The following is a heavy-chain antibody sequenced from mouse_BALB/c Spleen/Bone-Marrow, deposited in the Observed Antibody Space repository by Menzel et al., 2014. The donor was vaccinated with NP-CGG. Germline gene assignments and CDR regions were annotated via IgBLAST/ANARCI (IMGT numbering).Heavy chain of an antibody. V-gene: IGHV7-3*02. CDR2: IRNKANAYTT. D-gene: IGHD2-1*01. CDR3: ARSLYPRAMDY. CDR1: GFTFTDYY. Sequence: EVKLVESGGGLVQPGGSLRLSCATSGFTFTDYYMSWVRQPPGKALEWLGFIRNKANAYTTEYSASVKGRFTISRDNSQSILYLQMNILRAEDSPTCYCARSLYPRAMDYWGQGTSVTVSS. J-gene: IGHJ4*01.